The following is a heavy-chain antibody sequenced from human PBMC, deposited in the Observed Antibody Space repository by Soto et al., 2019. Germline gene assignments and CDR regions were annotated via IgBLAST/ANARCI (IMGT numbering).Heavy chain of an antibody. Sequence: PGGSLRLSCAASEFTVSSYGVHWVRQAPGKGLEWLALISDADGGTKEYYADSVKGRFTISRADSKNTVYLQMNSLRAEDTAVYFCARDRVVRGSGLTYFDYWGQGTLVTVSS. CDR2: ISDADGGTKE. V-gene: IGHV3-30*03. J-gene: IGHJ4*01. D-gene: IGHD3-10*01. CDR3: ARDRVVRGSGLTYFDY. CDR1: EFTVSSYG.